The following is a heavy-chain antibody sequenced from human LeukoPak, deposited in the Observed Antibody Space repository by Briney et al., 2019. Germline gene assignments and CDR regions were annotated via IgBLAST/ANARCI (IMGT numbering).Heavy chain of an antibody. V-gene: IGHV3-23*01. CDR3: ANPPYSNSMYYYGMDV. D-gene: IGHD4-4*01. CDR2: ISGIGGQT. CDR1: GFTLISYA. J-gene: IGHJ6*02. Sequence: GGALRLSWAASGFTLISYAMSWARQPPGKGLEWVSAISGIGGQTHPAHSVKGQLTSCRDNSKSPPYLQMTSRSADRTALHYCANPPYSNSMYYYGMDVWGQGTTVTVSS.